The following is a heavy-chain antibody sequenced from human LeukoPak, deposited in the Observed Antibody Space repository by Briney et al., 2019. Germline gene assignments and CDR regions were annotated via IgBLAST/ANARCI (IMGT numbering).Heavy chain of an antibody. CDR3: AKDLNYGDYLFDY. Sequence: GGSLRLSCAASGFTFSSYAMSWVRQAPGKGLEWVSAISGSGGSTYYADSVKGRFTISRDNSKNTPYLQMNSLRAEDTAVYYCAKDLNYGDYLFDYWGQGTLVTVSS. CDR1: GFTFSSYA. D-gene: IGHD4-17*01. J-gene: IGHJ4*02. V-gene: IGHV3-23*01. CDR2: ISGSGGST.